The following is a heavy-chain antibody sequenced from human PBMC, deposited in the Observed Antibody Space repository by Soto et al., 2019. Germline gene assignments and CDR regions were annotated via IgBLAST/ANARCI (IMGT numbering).Heavy chain of an antibody. CDR1: GYTFTNYG. Sequence: QVQLVQSGPEVKKPGASVKVSCRASGYTFTNYGVSWVRQAPGQGLEWMGWISGYNSNTKYAHKVQGRVTMTIDTSTSTAYVELRSLRSEDTAVYYCGRDMGVHDNGDYVDYWGQGTRVTVSS. D-gene: IGHD4-17*01. CDR3: GRDMGVHDNGDYVDY. J-gene: IGHJ4*02. V-gene: IGHV1-18*01. CDR2: ISGYNSNT.